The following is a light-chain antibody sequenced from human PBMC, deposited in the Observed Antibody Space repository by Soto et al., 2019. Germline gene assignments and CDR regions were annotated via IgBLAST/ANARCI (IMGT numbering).Light chain of an antibody. V-gene: IGKV4-1*01. CDR1: HSVLYSSNNKNY. CDR2: WAS. J-gene: IGKJ4*01. CDR3: QQYYSTPLT. Sequence: DLIRAPTAYGLAVSRGYRAPVNGKAIHSVLYSSNNKNYLAWYQQKPGQPPKLLIYWASTRESGVPDRFSGSGSGTDFTLTISSLQAEDVAVYYCQQYYSTPLTFGGGIKVDIK.